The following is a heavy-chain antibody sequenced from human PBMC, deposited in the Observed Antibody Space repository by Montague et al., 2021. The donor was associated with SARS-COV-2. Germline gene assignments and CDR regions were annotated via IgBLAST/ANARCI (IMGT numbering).Heavy chain of an antibody. Sequence: SETLSLTCTVSGDSISDYSWSWIWLPPGLGLDLIWYIFLCETTNSYSTLKIRIIITLYTSKTQFSLALSLVTDAATAIYYCASTSRGSRYFYGVDVWGQGTTVTVSS. J-gene: IGHJ6*02. CDR3: ASTSRGSRYFYGVDV. D-gene: IGHD3-10*01. CDR2: IFLCETT. CDR1: GDSISDYS. V-gene: IGHV4-59*01.